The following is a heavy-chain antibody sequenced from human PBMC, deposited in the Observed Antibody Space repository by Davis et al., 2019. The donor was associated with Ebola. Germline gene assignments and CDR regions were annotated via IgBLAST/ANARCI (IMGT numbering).Heavy chain of an antibody. J-gene: IGHJ4*02. V-gene: IGHV3-30*18. Sequence: PGGSLRLSCAASGFTFSSYGMHWVRQAPGKGLEWVAVISYDGSNKYYADSVKGRFTISRDNSKNTLYLQMNSLRAEDTAVYYCAKGGGRIDYWGQGTLVTVSS. D-gene: IGHD1-26*01. CDR2: ISYDGSNK. CDR1: GFTFSSYG. CDR3: AKGGGRIDY.